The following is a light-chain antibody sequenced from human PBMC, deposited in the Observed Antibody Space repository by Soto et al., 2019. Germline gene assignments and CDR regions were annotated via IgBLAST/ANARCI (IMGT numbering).Light chain of an antibody. CDR3: QSYDSSLSAFYV. J-gene: IGLJ1*01. V-gene: IGLV1-40*01. Sequence: QSVLTQPPSVSGAPGQRVTISCTGSSSNIGAGYDVHWYQQLPGTAPKLLIYGNSNRPSGVPDRLSGSKSGTSASQAITGFQVEVEADYYCQSYDSSLSAFYVFGTGTKVTVL. CDR2: GNS. CDR1: SSNIGAGYD.